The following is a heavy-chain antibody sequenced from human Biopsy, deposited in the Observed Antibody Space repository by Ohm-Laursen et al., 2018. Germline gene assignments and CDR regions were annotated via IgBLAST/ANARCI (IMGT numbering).Heavy chain of an antibody. Sequence: QTLSLTCAISGDSVSSNRAAWNWIRQSPSRGLEWLGRTFYRAKWYTDFAVSVKSRITLTPDPSTNQFSLQLNSVTPDDTAVYYCARSGSDSLNYYFDFWGQGTLVAVSS. V-gene: IGHV6-1*01. CDR1: GDSVSSNRAA. CDR2: TFYRAKWYT. CDR3: ARSGSDSLNYYFDF. J-gene: IGHJ4*02. D-gene: IGHD2-21*02.